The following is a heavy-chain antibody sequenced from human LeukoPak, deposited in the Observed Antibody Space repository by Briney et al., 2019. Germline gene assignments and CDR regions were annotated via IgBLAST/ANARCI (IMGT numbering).Heavy chain of an antibody. J-gene: IGHJ4*02. D-gene: IGHD3-3*01. CDR2: ITGSGGST. Sequence: GGSLRLSCVASGLTFSSHAMTWVRQTPGKGLEWVSGITGSGGSTYHAESVKGRFIISRGNSKNTLYLLMNNLRAEDTAIYYCASRPPSETYYAVFDYWGQGTLVTVSS. CDR3: ASRPPSETYYAVFDY. CDR1: GLTFSSHA. V-gene: IGHV3-23*01.